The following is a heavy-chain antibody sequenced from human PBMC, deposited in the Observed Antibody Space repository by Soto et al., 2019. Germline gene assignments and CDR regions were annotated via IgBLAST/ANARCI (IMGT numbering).Heavy chain of an antibody. J-gene: IGHJ4*02. V-gene: IGHV1-69*13. D-gene: IGHD2-15*01. CDR3: ARLNTVGYCSGGSCYERIGYYFDN. CDR1: GGTFSSYA. Sequence: SVKVSCKASGGTFSSYAISWLRQAPGQGLAWMGGIIPIFGTANYAQKFQGRVTITADESTSTADMELSSLRSEDTAVYYCARLNTVGYCSGGSCYERIGYYFDNWGQGTLVTVSS. CDR2: IIPIFGTA.